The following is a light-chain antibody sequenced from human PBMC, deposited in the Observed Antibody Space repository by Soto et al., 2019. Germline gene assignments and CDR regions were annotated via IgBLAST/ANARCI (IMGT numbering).Light chain of an antibody. CDR3: QQDNSYSWT. CDR1: QSITSW. CDR2: DAS. J-gene: IGKJ1*01. V-gene: IGKV1-5*01. Sequence: DIQMTQSPSTLSASVGDRVTITCRASQSITSWLAWYQQKPGKAPKLLIYDASSLESGLQSRFSGSGSGTEFTLTISSLQPDDFATYYCQQDNSYSWTFGQGTKVEIK.